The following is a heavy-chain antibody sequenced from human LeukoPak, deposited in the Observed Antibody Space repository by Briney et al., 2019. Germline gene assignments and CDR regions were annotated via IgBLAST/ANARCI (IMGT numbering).Heavy chain of an antibody. CDR1: GFSFSSYW. CDR2: IKQDGSDK. CDR3: ARAAPGVTATTFQH. V-gene: IGHV3-7*01. J-gene: IGHJ1*01. Sequence: GGSLRLSCAASGFSFSSYWMSWVRQAPGMGLEWVANIKQDGSDKYYVDSVKGRFTISRDNAKNSLYLQMNSLRAEDTAVYYCARAAPGVTATTFQHWGQGTLVTVSS. D-gene: IGHD2-21*02.